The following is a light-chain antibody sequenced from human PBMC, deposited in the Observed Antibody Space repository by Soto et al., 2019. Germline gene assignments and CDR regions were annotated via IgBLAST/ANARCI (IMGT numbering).Light chain of an antibody. CDR3: QQYTGPPTT. CDR2: GAS. CDR1: QSVSSSY. J-gene: IGKJ5*01. Sequence: EIVLTQSPATLSLSPVERATLSCVASQSVSSSYLAWYQQKPGQAPRLLIYGASTRAAGIPDRFSGSGSGTDFTLTITRLEPEDSAVYFCQQYTGPPTTFGRGTRLEIK. V-gene: IGKV3-20*01.